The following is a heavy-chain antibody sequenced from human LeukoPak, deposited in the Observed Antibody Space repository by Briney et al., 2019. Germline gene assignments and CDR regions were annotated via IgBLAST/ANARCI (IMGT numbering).Heavy chain of an antibody. V-gene: IGHV5-51*01. CDR2: IYPGDSDT. Sequence: GESLKISCKGSGYSFTSYWIGWVRQMPGKGLEWMGIIYPGDSDTRYSPSFQGQVTISADKSISTAYLQWSSLKASDTAMYYCARQEGSGSYSSPIQLFDYWGQGTLVTVSS. CDR1: GYSFTSYW. J-gene: IGHJ4*02. D-gene: IGHD3-10*01. CDR3: ARQEGSGSYSSPIQLFDY.